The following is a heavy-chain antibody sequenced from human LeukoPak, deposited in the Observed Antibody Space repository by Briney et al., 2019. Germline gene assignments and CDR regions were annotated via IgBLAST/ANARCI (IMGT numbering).Heavy chain of an antibody. CDR2: ISSSGRTI. CDR1: GFTVSSNY. V-gene: IGHV3-11*01. J-gene: IGHJ2*01. Sequence: GGSLRLSCAASGFTVSSNYMSWIRQAPGKGLEWVSYISSSGRTIYYADSVKGRFTMSRDNAKNSVYLQMNSLRAEDTAVYYCARLGAWIQLSQGYLDLWGRGTLVTVSS. D-gene: IGHD5-18*01. CDR3: ARLGAWIQLSQGYLDL.